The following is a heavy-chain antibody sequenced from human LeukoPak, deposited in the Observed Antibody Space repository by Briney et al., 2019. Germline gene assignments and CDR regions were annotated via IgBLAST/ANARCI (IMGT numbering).Heavy chain of an antibody. V-gene: IGHV3-30-3*01. Sequence: GGSLRLSCAASGFTFSSYALHWVRQAPGKGLEWVAVISNDGNNKYYVDSVKGRFTISRDNAKNSLYLQMSSLRAEDTAVYYCARHPSNDYGDYNLIYWFDPWGQGTLVTVSS. CDR1: GFTFSSYA. J-gene: IGHJ5*02. CDR2: ISNDGNNK. CDR3: ARHPSNDYGDYNLIYWFDP. D-gene: IGHD4-17*01.